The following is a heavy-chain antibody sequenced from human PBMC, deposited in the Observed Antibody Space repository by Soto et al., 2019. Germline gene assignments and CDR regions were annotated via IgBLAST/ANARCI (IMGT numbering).Heavy chain of an antibody. CDR2: INGDGSST. CDR3: ARPKDYYDSSGYFGEIPNWFDP. CDR1: GFTFSSYW. J-gene: IGHJ5*02. Sequence: VGSLRLSCAASGFTFSSYWMHWVRQAPGKGLVWVSRINGDGSSTSYADSVKGRFTISRDNAKNSLYLQMNSLRAEDTAVYYCARPKDYYDSSGYFGEIPNWFDPWGQGTLVTV. D-gene: IGHD3-22*01. V-gene: IGHV3-74*01.